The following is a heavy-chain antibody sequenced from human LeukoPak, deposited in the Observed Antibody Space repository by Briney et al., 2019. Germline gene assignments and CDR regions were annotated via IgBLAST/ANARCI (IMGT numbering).Heavy chain of an antibody. CDR1: GYTFTSYY. V-gene: IGHV1-46*01. J-gene: IGHJ6*03. D-gene: IGHD2-15*01. CDR2: INPSGGST. Sequence: ASVKVSCKASGYTFTSYYMYWVRQAPGQGLEWIGIINPSGGSTSYAQKFQGRVTMTRDMSTSTVYMELSSLRSEDTAVYYCARDIVVVVAATPGHYMDVWGKGTTVTVSS. CDR3: ARDIVVVVAATPGHYMDV.